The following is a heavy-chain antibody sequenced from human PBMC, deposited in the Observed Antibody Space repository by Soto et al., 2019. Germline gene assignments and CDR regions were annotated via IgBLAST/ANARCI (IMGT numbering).Heavy chain of an antibody. CDR3: VKNSGWFNT. CDR2: IEGSGEIT. D-gene: IGHD3-10*01. CDR1: GFTFSNAW. Sequence: GGSLRLSCAASGFTFSNAWMSWVRQAPGKGLEWLTTIEGSGEITYYADSVKGRFTISRDNSKSTVYLQMDSLTADDTAVYFCVKNSGWFNTWGQGTPVTVSS. J-gene: IGHJ5*02. V-gene: IGHV3-23*01.